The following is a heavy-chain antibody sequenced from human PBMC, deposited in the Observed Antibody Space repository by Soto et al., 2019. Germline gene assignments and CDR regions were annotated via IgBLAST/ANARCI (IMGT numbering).Heavy chain of an antibody. CDR3: VRSRRYCSSTSCYGNWFDP. Sequence: PGGSLRLSCAASGFTFSSYSMNWVRQAPGKGLEWVSSISSSSSYIYYADSVKGRFTISRDNAKNSLYLQMNSLRAEDTAVYYCVRSRRYCSSTSCYGNWFDPWGQGTLVTVSS. CDR2: ISSSSSYI. V-gene: IGHV3-21*01. D-gene: IGHD2-2*01. CDR1: GFTFSSYS. J-gene: IGHJ5*02.